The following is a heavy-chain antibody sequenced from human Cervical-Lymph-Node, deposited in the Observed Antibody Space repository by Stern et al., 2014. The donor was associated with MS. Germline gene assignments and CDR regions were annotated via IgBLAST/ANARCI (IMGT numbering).Heavy chain of an antibody. V-gene: IGHV1-69*06. Sequence: QLVQSGAEVKKPGSSVKVSCKAFGDTFSSYAINWVRQVPGQGLEWMGGITPGVGTTNYAQKFQGRVTITADKSTNTAYMELMTLRSEDTAVYYCARGGGLVGYFDYWGQGTLVSVSS. CDR3: ARGGGLVGYFDY. CDR1: GDTFSSYA. J-gene: IGHJ4*02. CDR2: ITPGVGTT. D-gene: IGHD1-26*01.